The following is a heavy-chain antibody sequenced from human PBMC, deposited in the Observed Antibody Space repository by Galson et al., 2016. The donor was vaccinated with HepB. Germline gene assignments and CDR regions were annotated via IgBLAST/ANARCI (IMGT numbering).Heavy chain of an antibody. D-gene: IGHD3-10*01. CDR2: IYWNDDK. CDR3: AHRRTSADYGSGKDHYFDY. CDR1: GFSLSSSGVG. V-gene: IGHV2-5*01. J-gene: IGHJ4*02. Sequence: PALVKPTQTLTLTCTFSGFSLSSSGVGVGWIRQSPGKALEWLALIYWNDDKRYSPSLKSRLTITKDTSKNQVVLTLTNMDPVDTAPYYCAHRRTSADYGSGKDHYFDYWGQGTLVTVSS.